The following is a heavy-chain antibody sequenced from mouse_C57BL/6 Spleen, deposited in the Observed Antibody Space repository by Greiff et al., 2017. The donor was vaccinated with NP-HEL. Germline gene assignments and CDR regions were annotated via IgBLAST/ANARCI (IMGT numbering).Heavy chain of an antibody. D-gene: IGHD4-1*01. Sequence: VQLQQSGAELVRPGASVTLSCKASGYTFTDYEMHWVQQTPVHGLEWIGAIDPETGGTAYNQKFKGKAILTADISSSTAYMELRSLTSEDSAVYYCTRRVTGTDYAMDYWGQGTSVTVSS. CDR1: GYTFTDYE. CDR2: IDPETGGT. CDR3: TRRVTGTDYAMDY. J-gene: IGHJ4*01. V-gene: IGHV1-15*01.